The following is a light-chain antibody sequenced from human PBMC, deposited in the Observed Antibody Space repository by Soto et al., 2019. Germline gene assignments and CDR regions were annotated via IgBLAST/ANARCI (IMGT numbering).Light chain of an antibody. Sequence: QSVLTQLPSASGTPGQRVTISCSGSNSNIGGNSVYWYQQLPGTAPKLLIYRNNQRPSGVPDRFSGSKSGTSASLAISGLRSEDEADYYCAGWDDSLTGYVFGPGTKLTVL. CDR3: AGWDDSLTGYV. CDR2: RNN. CDR1: NSNIGGNS. J-gene: IGLJ1*01. V-gene: IGLV1-47*01.